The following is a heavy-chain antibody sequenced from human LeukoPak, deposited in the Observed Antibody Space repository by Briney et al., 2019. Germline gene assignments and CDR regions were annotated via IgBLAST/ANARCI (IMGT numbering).Heavy chain of an antibody. D-gene: IGHD3-3*01. J-gene: IGHJ6*04. CDR3: ARHIPEWLAGVDV. Sequence: SETLSLTCTVSGGSISSYYWSWIRQPPGKGLEWIGYIYTSGSTNYNPSLKSRVTISVDTSKNQFSLKLSSVTAADTAVYYCARHIPEWLAGVDVWGKGTTVTVSS. V-gene: IGHV4-4*09. CDR2: IYTSGST. CDR1: GGSISSYY.